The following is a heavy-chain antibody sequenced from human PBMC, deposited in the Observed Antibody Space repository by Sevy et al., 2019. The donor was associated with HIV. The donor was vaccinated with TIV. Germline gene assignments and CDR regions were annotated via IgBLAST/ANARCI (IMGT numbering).Heavy chain of an antibody. J-gene: IGHJ5*02. Sequence: SETLSLTCTVSGGSISSYYWSWIRQPPGKGLEWIGYIYYSGSTDYNPSLKSRVTISVDTSETQFSLKLSSVTAADTAVYYCARVGSDRELDHCGQGTLATVSS. CDR3: ARVGSDRELDH. D-gene: IGHD1-26*01. CDR1: GGSISSYY. V-gene: IGHV4-59*01. CDR2: IYYSGST.